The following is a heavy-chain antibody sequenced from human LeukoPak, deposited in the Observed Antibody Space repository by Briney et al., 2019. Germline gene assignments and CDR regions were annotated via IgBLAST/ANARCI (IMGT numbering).Heavy chain of an antibody. CDR2: IDRDGSST. CDR1: GFTFNNYW. J-gene: IGHJ4*02. Sequence: GGSLRLSCAASGFTFNNYWMHWVRQAPGKGLVWVSRIDRDGSSTSYADSVKGRFTVSRDNAKNTVHLQMNSLRAEDTAVYYCARITYYSDSSSYYHFDCWGQGTLVTVSS. CDR3: ARITYYSDSSSYYHFDC. V-gene: IGHV3-74*01. D-gene: IGHD3-22*01.